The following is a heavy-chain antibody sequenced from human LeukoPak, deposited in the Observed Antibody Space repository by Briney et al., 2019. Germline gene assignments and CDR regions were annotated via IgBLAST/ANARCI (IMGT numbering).Heavy chain of an antibody. CDR1: GFTFNDYG. CDR2: INWKGGSI. V-gene: IGHV3-20*04. Sequence: GGSLRLSCAASGFTFNDYGMRWVRQAPGKGLEWVAGINWKGGSIAYADSVKGRITISRDNAKNSIFLEMNGLTGEDTAFYYCARDMNRLQQWLSSGYWGQGTLVTVSS. D-gene: IGHD5-18*01. J-gene: IGHJ4*02. CDR3: ARDMNRLQQWLSSGY.